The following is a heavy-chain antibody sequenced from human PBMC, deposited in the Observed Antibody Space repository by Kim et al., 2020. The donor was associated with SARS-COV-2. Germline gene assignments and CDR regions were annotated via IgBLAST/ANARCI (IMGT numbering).Heavy chain of an antibody. CDR1: GFTFNSYA. J-gene: IGHJ1*01. CDR3: AKFTSGRSGWFEYCQH. CDR2: IRDSGGST. D-gene: IGHD6-19*01. Sequence: GGSLRLSCAASGFTFNSYAMTWVRQAPGKGLEWVSGIRDSGGSTTYADSVKGRFSISRDNSKNTLYLQMDSLRVEDTAVYYCAKFTSGRSGWFEYCQHWGQGTLVTVSS. V-gene: IGHV3-23*01.